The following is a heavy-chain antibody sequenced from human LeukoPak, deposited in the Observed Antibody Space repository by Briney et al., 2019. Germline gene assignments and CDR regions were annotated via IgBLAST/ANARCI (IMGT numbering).Heavy chain of an antibody. CDR1: GYTFTSYD. CDR3: ARSAKVYYDFWSGYYFSYYYGMDV. D-gene: IGHD3-3*01. J-gene: IGHJ6*02. CDR2: MNPNSGNT. Sequence: ASVKVPCKASGYTFTSYDINWVRQATGQGLEWMGWMNPNSGNTGYAQKFQGRVTMTRNTSISTAYMELSSLRSEDTDVYYCARSAKVYYDFWSGYYFSYYYGMDVWGQGTTVTVSS. V-gene: IGHV1-8*01.